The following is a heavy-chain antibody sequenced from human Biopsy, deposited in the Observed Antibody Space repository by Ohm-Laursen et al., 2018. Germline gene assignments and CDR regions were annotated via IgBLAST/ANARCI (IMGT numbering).Heavy chain of an antibody. V-gene: IGHV4-4*07. CDR2: IYSSGGT. Sequence: SETLSLTCTVSGGSLSSYYWSWIRQPAGKGLEWIGRIYSSGGTNYNPSLKSRVTLSMDSSKRQFSLKLNSGTAADTAVYYCARRLPLRGYAFDVWGQGTLVTVSS. CDR3: ARRLPLRGYAFDV. CDR1: GGSLSSYY. D-gene: IGHD3-10*01. J-gene: IGHJ3*01.